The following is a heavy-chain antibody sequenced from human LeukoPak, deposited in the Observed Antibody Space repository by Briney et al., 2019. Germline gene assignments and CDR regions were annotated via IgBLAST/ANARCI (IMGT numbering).Heavy chain of an antibody. CDR3: AKHPAFDY. Sequence: GGSLRLSCAASGFTFSSNWMSWVRQAPGKGLEWVASINQDGSDKKYVDSVKGRFTISRDNARNSLFLQMNSLRVEDTAVYFCAKHPAFDYWGQGSLVTVSS. V-gene: IGHV3-7*01. D-gene: IGHD2-21*01. J-gene: IGHJ4*02. CDR1: GFTFSSNW. CDR2: INQDGSDK.